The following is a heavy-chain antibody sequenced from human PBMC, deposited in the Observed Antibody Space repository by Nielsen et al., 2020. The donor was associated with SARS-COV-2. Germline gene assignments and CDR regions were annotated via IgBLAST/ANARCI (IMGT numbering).Heavy chain of an antibody. Sequence: SETLSLTCTVSGGSISSGGYYWRWIRHHPGKGLEWIGYIYFSGRTCYNPSLKSRVTISVDTSKNQFSLSLRSVTAADTAVYYCGRESSGYDHYNYGMDVWGQGTTVTVSS. CDR2: IYFSGRT. D-gene: IGHD5-12*01. CDR1: GGSISSGGYY. V-gene: IGHV4-31*03. J-gene: IGHJ6*02. CDR3: GRESSGYDHYNYGMDV.